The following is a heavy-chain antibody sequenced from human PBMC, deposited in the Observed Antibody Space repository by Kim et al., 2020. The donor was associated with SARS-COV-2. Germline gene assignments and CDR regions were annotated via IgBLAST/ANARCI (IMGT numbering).Heavy chain of an antibody. CDR2: FDPEDGET. D-gene: IGHD6-19*01. J-gene: IGHJ5*02. CDR3: ATAPGIAVARWFDP. V-gene: IGHV1-24*01. CDR1: GYTLTELS. Sequence: ASVKVSCKVSGYTLTELSMHWVRQAPGKGLEWMGGFDPEDGETIYAQKFQGRVTMTEDTYTDTAYMELSSLRSEDPPVYYCATAPGIAVARWFDPWGQGTLLTVSS.